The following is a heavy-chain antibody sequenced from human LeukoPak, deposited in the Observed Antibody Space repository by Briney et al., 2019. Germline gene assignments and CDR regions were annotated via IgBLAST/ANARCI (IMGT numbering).Heavy chain of an antibody. Sequence: SQTLSLTCAIFGDSVSSSSAAWNWIRQSPSRGLEWLGRTYYRSQWYNDSVVSVKRRITINPDTSKNQFSLQLNTVTLEDTAVYYCARGSRGGFDYWGQGTLVTVSS. J-gene: IGHJ4*02. CDR2: TYYRSQWYN. CDR3: ARGSRGGFDY. CDR1: GDSVSSSSAA. D-gene: IGHD3-10*01. V-gene: IGHV6-1*01.